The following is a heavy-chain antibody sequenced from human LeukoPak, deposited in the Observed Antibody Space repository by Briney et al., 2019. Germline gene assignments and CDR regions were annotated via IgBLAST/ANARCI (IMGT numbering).Heavy chain of an antibody. CDR1: GFTFSSYE. CDR2: ITSSGSTI. Sequence: GRSLRLSCAASGFTFSSYEMNWVRQAPGKGLEWVSYITSSGSTIYYADSVKGRFTISRDNAKNSLYLQMNSLRAEDTAVYYCAREGGHGYGYDYWGQGTLVTVSS. V-gene: IGHV3-48*03. J-gene: IGHJ4*02. D-gene: IGHD5-18*01. CDR3: AREGGHGYGYDY.